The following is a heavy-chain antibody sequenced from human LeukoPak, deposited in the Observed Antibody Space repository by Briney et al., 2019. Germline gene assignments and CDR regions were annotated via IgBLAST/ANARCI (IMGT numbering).Heavy chain of an antibody. J-gene: IGHJ4*02. D-gene: IGHD1-26*01. CDR3: ARGLSGSYYAY. CDR1: GGSFSDYY. CDR2: INHSGST. V-gene: IGHV4-34*01. Sequence: SETLSLTCAVYGGSFSDYYWSWIRQPPGKGLEWIGEINHSGSTNYNPSLKSRVTISVDTSKNKFSLKLSSVTAADTAVYYCARGLSGSYYAYWGQGTLVTVSS.